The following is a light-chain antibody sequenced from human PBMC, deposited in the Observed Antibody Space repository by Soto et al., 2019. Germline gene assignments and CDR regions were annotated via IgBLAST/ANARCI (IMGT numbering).Light chain of an antibody. CDR1: QGVSRGY. CDR3: QPYSGWPHS. J-gene: IGKJ4*01. CDR2: GVS. Sequence: EIVLTKSPGTLSLSPGERATLSCRASQGVSRGYLAWYQQKAGQAPRLLIYGVSSRATGVPARFSGSRSGTEFTLTIHSLQSEDSAVYYCQPYSGWPHSFGGGTRWIS. V-gene: IGKV3-20*01.